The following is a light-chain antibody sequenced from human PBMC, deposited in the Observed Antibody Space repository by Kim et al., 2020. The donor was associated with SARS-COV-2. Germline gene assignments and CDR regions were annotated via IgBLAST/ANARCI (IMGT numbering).Light chain of an antibody. Sequence: LLPGERATLSCRASNDVFKYVAWYQQRPGQAPRLLIYDASERATGIPARFSGSGSGTDFTLTISSLETEDFAVYYCQQRSEWPPTFGQGTRLEIK. V-gene: IGKV3-11*01. CDR2: DAS. CDR1: NDVFKY. CDR3: QQRSEWPPT. J-gene: IGKJ5*01.